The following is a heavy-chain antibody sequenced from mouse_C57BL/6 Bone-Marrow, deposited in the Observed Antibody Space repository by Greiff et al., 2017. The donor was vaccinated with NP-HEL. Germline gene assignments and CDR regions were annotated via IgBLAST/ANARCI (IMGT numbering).Heavy chain of an antibody. CDR3: TSYYYGNWYFDV. D-gene: IGHD1-1*01. CDR2: IDPENGDT. J-gene: IGHJ1*03. V-gene: IGHV14-4*01. CDR1: GFNIKDDY. Sequence: VQLQQSGAELVRPGASVKLSCTASGFNIKDDYMHWVKQRPEQGLEWIGWIDPENGDTEYASKFQGKATITADTSSNTAYLQLSSLTSEDTAVYYCTSYYYGNWYFDVWGTGTTVTVSS.